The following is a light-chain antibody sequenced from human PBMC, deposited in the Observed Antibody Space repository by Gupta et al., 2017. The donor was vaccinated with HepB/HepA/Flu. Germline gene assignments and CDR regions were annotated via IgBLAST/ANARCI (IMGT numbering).Light chain of an antibody. CDR3: NFRDSSGNHLV. V-gene: IGLV3-19*01. CDR2: GKN. J-gene: IGLJ3*02. Sequence: SSELTQDPAVSVALGQTVRITCQGDSLRSYYATWYQQKPGQAPLLVIFGKNQRPSGIPDRFSGSSSGNTASLTITGAQAEDEADYYCNFRDSSGNHLVFGGGTKLTVL. CDR1: SLRSYY.